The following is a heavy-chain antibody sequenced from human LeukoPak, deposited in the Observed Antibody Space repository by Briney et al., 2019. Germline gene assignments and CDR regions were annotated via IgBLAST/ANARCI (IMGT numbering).Heavy chain of an antibody. D-gene: IGHD6-13*01. J-gene: IGHJ4*02. CDR2: INHSGST. CDR3: ARRSLRIAIRGAYFDY. CDR1: GGSISSSSYY. Sequence: SETLSLTCTVSGGSISSSSYYWGWIRQPPGKGLEWLGEINHSGSTNYNPSLKSRVTISVDTSKNQFSLKLSSVTAADTAVYYCARRSLRIAIRGAYFDYWGQGTLVTVSS. V-gene: IGHV4-39*07.